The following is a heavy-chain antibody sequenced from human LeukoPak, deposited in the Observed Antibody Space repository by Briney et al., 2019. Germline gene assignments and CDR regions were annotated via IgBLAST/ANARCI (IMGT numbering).Heavy chain of an antibody. D-gene: IGHD3-22*01. CDR3: AKLLYYYDSSQPY. CDR2: INWNGGST. CDR1: GFTFDDYG. Sequence: PGGSLRLSCAASGFTFDDYGMSWVRQAPGKGLEWVSGINWNGGSTGYADSVKGRSTISRDNAKDSPYLQMNSLRAEDTAVYYCAKLLYYYDSSQPYWGQGTLVTVSS. J-gene: IGHJ4*02. V-gene: IGHV3-20*04.